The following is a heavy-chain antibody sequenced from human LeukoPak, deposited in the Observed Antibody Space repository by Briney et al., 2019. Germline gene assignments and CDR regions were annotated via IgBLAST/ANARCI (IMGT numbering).Heavy chain of an antibody. V-gene: IGHV3-15*01. CDR2: IKSKTHGGTT. CDR1: GFTFSNAW. Sequence: GGSLRLSCAASGFTFSNAWTTWVRQVPGKGLEWVGLIKSKTHGGTTDYAAPVKGRFTISRDDSKNTVYLQMNSLKNEDTAVYYCAAGIYYDTYGMDVWGQGTTVTVSS. D-gene: IGHD3-9*01. J-gene: IGHJ6*02. CDR3: AAGIYYDTYGMDV.